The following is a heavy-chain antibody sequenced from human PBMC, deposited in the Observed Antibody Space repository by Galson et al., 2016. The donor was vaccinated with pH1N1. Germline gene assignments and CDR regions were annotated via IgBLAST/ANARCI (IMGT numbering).Heavy chain of an antibody. J-gene: IGHJ4*02. V-gene: IGHV1-46*01. D-gene: IGHD3-22*01. CDR2: INPSGVST. Sequence: SVKVSCKASGYTFITYYIHWVRQAPGQGLEWLGIINPSGVSTTYAQKFRGRVTMTRDTSTSTVYMELSSLRSEDTAVYYCASRSSGQLHFDYWGQGTLVTVSS. CDR1: GYTFITYY. CDR3: ASRSSGQLHFDY.